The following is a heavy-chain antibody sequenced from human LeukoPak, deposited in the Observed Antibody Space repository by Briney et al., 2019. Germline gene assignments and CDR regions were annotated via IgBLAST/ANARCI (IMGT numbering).Heavy chain of an antibody. CDR2: ISSSSSSI. Sequence: GGSLRLSCAASGFTFSSYSMNWVRQAPGKGLEWVSYISSSSSSIYYADSVKGRFTISRDNAKNSLYLQMNSLRAEDTAGYYCARDLSDFGVVHYYYYYYMDVWGKGTTVTVSS. CDR3: ARDLSDFGVVHYYYYYYMDV. J-gene: IGHJ6*03. CDR1: GFTFSSYS. V-gene: IGHV3-48*04. D-gene: IGHD3-3*01.